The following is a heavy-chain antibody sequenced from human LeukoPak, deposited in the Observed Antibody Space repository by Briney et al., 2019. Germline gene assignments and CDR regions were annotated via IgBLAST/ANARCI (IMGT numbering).Heavy chain of an antibody. V-gene: IGHV3-23*01. CDR1: GFTFSSYA. CDR3: ASLRFLEWFHWFDP. D-gene: IGHD3-3*01. CDR2: ISGSGGST. Sequence: GGSLRLSCAASGFTFSSYAMSWVRQAPGKGLEWVSAISGSGGSTYYADSVKGRFTISRDNSKNTLYLQMNSLRAEDTAVYYCASLRFLEWFHWFDPWGQGNLVPVSS. J-gene: IGHJ5*02.